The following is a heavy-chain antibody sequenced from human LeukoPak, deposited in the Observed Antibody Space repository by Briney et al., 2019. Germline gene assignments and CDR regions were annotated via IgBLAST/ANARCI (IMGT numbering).Heavy chain of an antibody. CDR1: GYTFTSYD. D-gene: IGHD2-2*01. J-gene: IGHJ4*02. Sequence: SVKVSCKASGYTFTSYDINWVRQATGQGLEWMGWMNPNSGNTGYAQKFQGRVTMTRNTSISTAHMELSSLRSEDTAVYYCARGRRVVVPAASRYYFDYWGQGTLVTVSS. CDR3: ARGRRVVVPAASRYYFDY. CDR2: MNPNSGNT. V-gene: IGHV1-8*01.